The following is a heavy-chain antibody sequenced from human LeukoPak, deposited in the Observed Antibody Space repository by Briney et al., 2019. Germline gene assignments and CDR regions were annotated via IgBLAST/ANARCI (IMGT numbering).Heavy chain of an antibody. CDR2: INHSGST. J-gene: IGHJ3*02. V-gene: IGHV4-34*01. Sequence: SETLSLTCAVYGGSFSGYYWSWIRQPPGKGLEWIGEINHSGSTNYNPSLKSRVTISVDTSKNQFSLKLSSVTAADTAVYYCASSVVTAIYVAFDIWGQGTMVTVSS. CDR1: GGSFSGYY. CDR3: ASSVVTAIYVAFDI. D-gene: IGHD2-21*02.